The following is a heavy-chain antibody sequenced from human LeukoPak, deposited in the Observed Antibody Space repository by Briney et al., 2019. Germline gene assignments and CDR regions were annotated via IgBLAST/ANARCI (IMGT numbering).Heavy chain of an antibody. V-gene: IGHV4-4*07. D-gene: IGHD7-27*01. CDR3: ARRITGDGYLDY. CDR1: GGSVSSYF. J-gene: IGHJ4*02. CDR2: IYAGGGT. Sequence: PSETLSLTCTASGGSVSSYFWSWIRQPAGKGLEWIGRIYAGGGTNYNPSLKSRVTMSVDTSKNQFSLKLNSVTAADTAVYYCARRITGDGYLDYWGQGSLVTVSS.